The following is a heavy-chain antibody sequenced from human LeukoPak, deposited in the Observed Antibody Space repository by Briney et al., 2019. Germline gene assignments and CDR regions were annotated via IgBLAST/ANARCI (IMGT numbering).Heavy chain of an antibody. J-gene: IGHJ4*02. V-gene: IGHV4-34*01. CDR3: ARRTTVTIPFGY. CDR2: INHSGST. CDR1: GGSFSGYY. Sequence: RTSETLSLTCAVYGGSFSGYYWSWIRKPPGKGLEWSGEINHSGSTNYNPSLKSRVTISVDKSKNQFSLKLSSVTAADTAVYYCARRTTVTIPFGYWGQGTLVTVSS. D-gene: IGHD4-11*01.